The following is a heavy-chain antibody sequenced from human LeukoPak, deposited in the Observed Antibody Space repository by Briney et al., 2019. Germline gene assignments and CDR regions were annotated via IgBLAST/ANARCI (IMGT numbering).Heavy chain of an antibody. CDR1: GGSISSGGYY. V-gene: IGHV4-31*03. Sequence: KTSQTLSLTCTVSGGSISSGGYYWSWIRQHPGKGLEWIGYIYYSGSTYYNPSLKSRVTISVDTSKNQFSLKLSSVTAADTAVYYCARVRATTRGSSATRDAFDIWGQGTMVTVSS. D-gene: IGHD1-26*01. CDR3: ARVRATTRGSSATRDAFDI. CDR2: IYYSGST. J-gene: IGHJ3*02.